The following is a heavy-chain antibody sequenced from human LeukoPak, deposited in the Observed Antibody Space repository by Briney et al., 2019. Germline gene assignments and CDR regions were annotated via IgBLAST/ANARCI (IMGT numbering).Heavy chain of an antibody. D-gene: IGHD3-16*02. Sequence: GGSLRLSCAASGFTFSSYWMSWVRQAPGKGLEWVANIKQDGSEKYYADSVKGRFTISRDNSKNTLYLQMNSLRAEDTAVYYCFTFGGVIVRYYFDYWGQGTLVTVSS. J-gene: IGHJ4*02. CDR2: IKQDGSEK. V-gene: IGHV3-7*01. CDR1: GFTFSSYW. CDR3: FTFGGVIVRYYFDY.